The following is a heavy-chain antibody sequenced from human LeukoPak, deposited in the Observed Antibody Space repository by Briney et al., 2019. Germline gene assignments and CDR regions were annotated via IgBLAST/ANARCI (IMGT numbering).Heavy chain of an antibody. CDR3: TTDTDILTGLDY. Sequence: GGSLRLSCAASGFTFSNAWMSWVRQAPGKGLEWVGRIKSKTGGGTTDYAAPVKGRFTISRDDSKNTLYLQMNSPKTEDTAVYYCTTDTDILTGLDYWGQGTLVTVSS. V-gene: IGHV3-15*01. CDR1: GFTFSNAW. D-gene: IGHD3-9*01. J-gene: IGHJ4*02. CDR2: IKSKTGGGTT.